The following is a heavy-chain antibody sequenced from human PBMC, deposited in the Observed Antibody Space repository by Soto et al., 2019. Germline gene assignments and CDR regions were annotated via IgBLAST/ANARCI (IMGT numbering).Heavy chain of an antibody. D-gene: IGHD3-10*01. CDR3: ARVHGVAITMVRGVMVELPQKYGMDV. CDR2: IYYSGST. J-gene: IGHJ6*02. CDR1: GGSISSYY. Sequence: SETLSLTCTVSGGSISSYYWSWIRQPPGKGLEWIGYIYYSGSTNYNPSLKSRVTISVDTSKNQFSLKLSSVTAADTAVYYCARVHGVAITMVRGVMVELPQKYGMDVWGQGTTVTVSS. V-gene: IGHV4-59*12.